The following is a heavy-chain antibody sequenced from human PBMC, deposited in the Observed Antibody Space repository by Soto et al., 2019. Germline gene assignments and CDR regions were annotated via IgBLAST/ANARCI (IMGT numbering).Heavy chain of an antibody. CDR2: ISYDGSNK. V-gene: IGHV3-30-3*01. Sequence: QVQLVESGRGVVQPGRSLRLSCAASGFTFSSYAMHWVRQAPGKGLEWVAVISYDGSNKYYADSVKGRFTISRDNSKNTRYLHMNSLRAEDTAVSYCARARFDTPALDFWGQGTLVTVSS. D-gene: IGHD3-9*01. J-gene: IGHJ4*02. CDR1: GFTFSSYA. CDR3: ARARFDTPALDF.